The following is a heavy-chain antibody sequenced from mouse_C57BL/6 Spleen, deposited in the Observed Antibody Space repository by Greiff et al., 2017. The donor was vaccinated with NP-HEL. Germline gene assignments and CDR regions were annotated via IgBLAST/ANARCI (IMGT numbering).Heavy chain of an antibody. CDR1: GYSITSGYY. CDR3: ARVDSSSYDYAMDY. V-gene: IGHV3-6*01. CDR2: ISYDGSN. D-gene: IGHD1-1*01. Sequence: EVKLMESGPGLVKPSQSLSLTCSVTGYSITSGYYWNWIRQFPGNKLEWMGYISYDGSNNYNPSLKNRISITRNTSKNQFFLKLNSVTTEDTATYYCARVDSSSYDYAMDYWGQGTSVTVSS. J-gene: IGHJ4*01.